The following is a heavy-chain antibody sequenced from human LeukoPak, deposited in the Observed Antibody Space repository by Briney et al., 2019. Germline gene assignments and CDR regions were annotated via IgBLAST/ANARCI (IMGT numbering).Heavy chain of an antibody. CDR1: GYTFTGYY. Sequence: ASVKVSCKASGYTFTGYYMHWVRQAPGQGLEWMGWINPNSGGTNYAQKFQGRVTMTRDTSISTAYMELSRLRSDDTAVYYCARGNHIVVVPAAPHFDYWGQGTLVTVSS. J-gene: IGHJ4*02. CDR3: ARGNHIVVVPAAPHFDY. D-gene: IGHD2-2*01. V-gene: IGHV1-2*02. CDR2: INPNSGGT.